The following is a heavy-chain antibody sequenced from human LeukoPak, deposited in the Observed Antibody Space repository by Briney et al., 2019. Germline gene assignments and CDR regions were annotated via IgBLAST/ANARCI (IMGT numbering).Heavy chain of an antibody. J-gene: IGHJ4*02. V-gene: IGHV3-23*01. Sequence: GGSLRLSCAASGFTFSSYAMSWVRQAPGKGLEWVSAISGSGGSTYYAGSVKGRFTISRDNSKNTLYLQMNSLRAEDTAVYYCAKDQIRSSGWRPTFDYWGQGTLVTVSS. CDR1: GFTFSSYA. CDR2: ISGSGGST. D-gene: IGHD6-19*01. CDR3: AKDQIRSSGWRPTFDY.